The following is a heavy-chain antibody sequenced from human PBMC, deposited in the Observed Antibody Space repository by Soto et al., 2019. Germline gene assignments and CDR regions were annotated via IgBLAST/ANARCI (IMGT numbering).Heavy chain of an antibody. CDR3: HSYKDIRLAY. D-gene: IGHD2-15*01. V-gene: IGHV1-46*03. Sequence: QAPGQGLEWMGIINPSGGSTSYAQKFQGRVTMTRDTSTSTVYMELSSLRSEDTAVYYCHSYKDIRLAYSGQGTLDTGSA. J-gene: IGHJ4*02. CDR2: INPSGGST.